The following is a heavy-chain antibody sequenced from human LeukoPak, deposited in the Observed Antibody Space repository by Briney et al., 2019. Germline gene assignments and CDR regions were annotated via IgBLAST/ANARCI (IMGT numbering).Heavy chain of an antibody. V-gene: IGHV3-21*01. CDR2: ISSSSSYI. D-gene: IGHD2-2*01. J-gene: IGHJ5*02. CDR3: ASVRYCSSTSCLEGALDP. Sequence: GGSLRLSCAASGFTFSSYSMNWVRQAPGKGLEWVSSISSSSSYIYYADSVKGRFTISRDNAKNSLYLQMNSLRAEDTAVYYCASVRYCSSTSCLEGALDPWGQGTRVTVSS. CDR1: GFTFSSYS.